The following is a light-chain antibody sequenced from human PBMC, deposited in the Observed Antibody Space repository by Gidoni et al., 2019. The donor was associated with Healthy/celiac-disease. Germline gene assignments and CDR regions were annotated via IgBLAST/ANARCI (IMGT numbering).Light chain of an antibody. J-gene: IGLJ2*01. CDR3: EVWDSSSDPVV. CDR1: NIGSKT. V-gene: IGLV3-21*04. Sequence: SYPLPQPPSLSLPPGKTARITCGGNNIGSKTVQWYQQKPGQAPVLVIYYDSDRPSGIPERFSGSNSGNTATLTISRVEAGDEADYYCEVWDSSSDPVVFGGGTKLTVL. CDR2: YDS.